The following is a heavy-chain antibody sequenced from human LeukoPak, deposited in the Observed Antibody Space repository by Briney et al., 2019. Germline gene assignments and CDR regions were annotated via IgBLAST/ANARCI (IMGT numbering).Heavy chain of an antibody. Sequence: GASVKVSCKASGYTFTSYGISWVRQAPGQGLEWMGWISAYNSNTNYAQKLQGRVTMTTDTSTSTAYMELRSLRSDDTAVYCCARDCSSTSCYYYYGMDVWGQGTTVTVSS. V-gene: IGHV1-18*01. CDR2: ISAYNSNT. D-gene: IGHD2-2*01. CDR3: ARDCSSTSCYYYYGMDV. CDR1: GYTFTSYG. J-gene: IGHJ6*02.